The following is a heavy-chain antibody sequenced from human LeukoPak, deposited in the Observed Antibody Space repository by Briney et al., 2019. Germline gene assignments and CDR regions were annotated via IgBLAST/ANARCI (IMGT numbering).Heavy chain of an antibody. J-gene: IGHJ3*02. CDR3: ARHWWHGLDI. CDR1: GFTFTNYW. D-gene: IGHD2-8*02. CDR2: INQDGSGE. Sequence: GGSLRLSCAASGFTFTNYWMTWVRQAPGKGLEWVANINQDGSGESYVDSVKGRFTISRDNAKNSVSLQMHGLRVEDTAVYYCARHWWHGLDIWGHGPLVTVSS. V-gene: IGHV3-7*01.